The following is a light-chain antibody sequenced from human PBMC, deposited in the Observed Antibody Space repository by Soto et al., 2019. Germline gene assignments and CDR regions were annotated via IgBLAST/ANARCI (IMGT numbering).Light chain of an antibody. CDR2: GAS. CDR1: QTVSSSY. CDR3: QQYDSSPPGYT. J-gene: IGKJ2*01. V-gene: IGKV3-20*01. Sequence: EIVLTQSPGTLSLSPGERAALSCKSSQTVSSSYLAWYQQKPGQAPRLLIHGASNRATGIPDRFSGSGSGTDFTLTISRLEPEDFAMYYCQQYDSSPPGYTFGQGTTLEIK.